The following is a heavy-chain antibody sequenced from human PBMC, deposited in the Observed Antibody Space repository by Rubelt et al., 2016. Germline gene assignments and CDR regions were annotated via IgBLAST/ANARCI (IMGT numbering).Heavy chain of an antibody. J-gene: IGHJ4*02. Sequence: QVQLQQWGAGLLKPSETLSLTCAVYGGSFSGYYWSWIRQPPGKGLEWIGEINHSGSTNYNPSLKCRGPISVDTSKNQFSLKLSSVNAADTGVYYCARGPQFPDSSGYYYIDYWGQGTLVTVSS. V-gene: IGHV4-34*01. D-gene: IGHD3-22*01. CDR3: ARGPQFPDSSGYYYIDY. CDR1: GGSFSGYY. CDR2: INHSGST.